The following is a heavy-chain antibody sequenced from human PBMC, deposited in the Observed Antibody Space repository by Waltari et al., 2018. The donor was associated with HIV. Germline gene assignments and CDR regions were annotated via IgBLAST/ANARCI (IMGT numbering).Heavy chain of an antibody. D-gene: IGHD2-21*01. J-gene: IGHJ6*02. CDR3: AQGLANRNSDHGMDA. CDR2: ISPDGVYS. V-gene: IGHV3-30*18. CDR1: GFTFGKFA. Sequence: QVHLVESGGGVVQPGGSLRLSCAASGFTFGKFAMHWVRQAPGKGLDWVAHISPDGVYSSYADSVRGRFTISRDNVKRTLFLDMNSLRPDDTGVFYCAQGLANRNSDHGMDAWGQGTTVTVSS.